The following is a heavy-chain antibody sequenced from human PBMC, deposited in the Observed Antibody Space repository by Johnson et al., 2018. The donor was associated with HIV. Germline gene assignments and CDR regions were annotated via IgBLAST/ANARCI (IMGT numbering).Heavy chain of an antibody. V-gene: IGHV3-7*05. CDR3: ATFGGGSFHAFDI. CDR1: GFTFSSYW. CDR2: IKQDGSEK. Sequence: VLLVESGGGLVQPGGSLRLSCAASGFTFSSYWMSWVSQAPGKGLEWVANIKQDGSEKYYVDSVKGRFTISSHNAKNSLYLQMNSLRAEDTAVYYCATFGGGSFHAFDIWGQGTMVTVSS. D-gene: IGHD1-26*01. J-gene: IGHJ3*02.